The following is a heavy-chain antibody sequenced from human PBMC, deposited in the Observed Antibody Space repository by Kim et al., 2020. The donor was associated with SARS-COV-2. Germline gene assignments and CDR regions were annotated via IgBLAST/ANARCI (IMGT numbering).Heavy chain of an antibody. Sequence: GSTIYYADSVKGRFTISRDNAKNSLYLQMNSLRAEDTAVYYCASAWYFDLWGRGTLVTVSS. V-gene: IGHV3-48*03. CDR2: GSTI. J-gene: IGHJ2*01. CDR3: ASAWYFDL.